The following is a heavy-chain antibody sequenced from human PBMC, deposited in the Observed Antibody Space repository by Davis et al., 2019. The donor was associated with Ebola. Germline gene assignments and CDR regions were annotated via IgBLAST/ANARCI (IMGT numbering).Heavy chain of an antibody. CDR3: ARLVAGRIAVANDAFDI. D-gene: IGHD6-19*01. CDR1: GFTFSSYG. CDR2: ISYDGSNK. J-gene: IGHJ3*02. Sequence: GGSLRLSCAASGFTFSSYGMHWVRQAPGKGLEWVAVISYDGSNKYYADSVKGRFTISRDNAKNSLYLQMNSLRAEDTAVYYCARLVAGRIAVANDAFDIWGQGTMVTVSS. V-gene: IGHV3-30*03.